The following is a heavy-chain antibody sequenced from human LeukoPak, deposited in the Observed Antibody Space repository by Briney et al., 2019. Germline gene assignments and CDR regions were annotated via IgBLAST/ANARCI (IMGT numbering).Heavy chain of an antibody. Sequence: SETLSLTCAVSGGSISSGGYYWSWIRQHPGKGLEWIGYIYYSGSTYYNPSLKSRVTISVDTSKNQFSLKLSSVTAADTAVYYCASSEVVRGVRAPKYAFDIWGQGTMVTVSS. CDR1: GGSISSGGYY. D-gene: IGHD3-10*01. CDR2: IYYSGST. V-gene: IGHV4-31*11. CDR3: ASSEVVRGVRAPKYAFDI. J-gene: IGHJ3*02.